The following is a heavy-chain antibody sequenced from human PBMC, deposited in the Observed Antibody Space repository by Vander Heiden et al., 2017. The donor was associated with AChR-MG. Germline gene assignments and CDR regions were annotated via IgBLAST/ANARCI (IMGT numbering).Heavy chain of an antibody. D-gene: IGHD6-19*01. V-gene: IGHV1-69*01. CDR3: ARGESSGWFTGLGFPSNGMDV. J-gene: IGHJ6*02. CDR1: GGPFSSYA. Sequence: QVQLVQSGAEVKKPGSSVKVSCKASGGPFSSYAISWVRQAPGQGLEWMGGIIPIFGTANYAQKFQGRVTITADESTSTAYMELSSLRSEDTAVYYCARGESSGWFTGLGFPSNGMDVWCQGTTVTVSS. CDR2: IIPIFGTA.